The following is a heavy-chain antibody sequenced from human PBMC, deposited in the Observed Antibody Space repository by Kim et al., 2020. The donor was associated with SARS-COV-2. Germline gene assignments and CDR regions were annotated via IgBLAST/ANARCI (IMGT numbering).Heavy chain of an antibody. CDR1: GFTFSSYG. Sequence: GGSLRLSCAASGFTFSSYGMHWVRQAPGKGLEWVAVIWYDGSNKYYADSVKGRFTISRDNSKNTLYLQMNSLRAEDTSVYYCARDSIAAADPNWFDPWGQGTLVTVSS. D-gene: IGHD6-13*01. CDR3: ARDSIAAADPNWFDP. CDR2: IWYDGSNK. V-gene: IGHV3-33*01. J-gene: IGHJ5*02.